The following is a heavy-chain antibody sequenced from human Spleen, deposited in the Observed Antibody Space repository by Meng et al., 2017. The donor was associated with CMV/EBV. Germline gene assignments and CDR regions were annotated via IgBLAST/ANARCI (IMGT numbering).Heavy chain of an antibody. CDR3: ARAESSSWYSDYYYGIDV. J-gene: IGHJ6*02. Sequence: GGSLRLSCVASGFNFSTYGMHWVRQAPGKGLEWVAFIRFEGDFKYYADSVKGRFTVSRDNSKNTLYLQMNSLRAEDTAVYYCARAESSSWYSDYYYGIDVWGQGTTVTVSS. CDR1: GFNFSTYG. CDR2: IRFEGDFK. D-gene: IGHD6-13*01. V-gene: IGHV3-30*02.